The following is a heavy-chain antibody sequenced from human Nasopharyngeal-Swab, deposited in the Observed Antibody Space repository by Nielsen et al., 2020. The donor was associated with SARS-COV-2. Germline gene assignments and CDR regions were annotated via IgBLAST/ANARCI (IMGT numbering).Heavy chain of an antibody. J-gene: IGHJ5*02. D-gene: IGHD6-13*01. CDR3: ARGLIAAAMAHWVDP. Sequence: SVKVSCKASGGSFSSYAISWVRQDPGQGLEWMGGNIPIFGTANYAQKFQGRVTITADKSTSTAYMELSSLRSEYTAGYYCARGLIAAAMAHWVDPWGQGTLVTVSS. CDR2: NIPIFGTA. CDR1: GGSFSSYA. V-gene: IGHV1-69*06.